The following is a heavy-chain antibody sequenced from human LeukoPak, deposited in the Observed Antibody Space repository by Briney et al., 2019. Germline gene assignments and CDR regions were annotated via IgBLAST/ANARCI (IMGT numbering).Heavy chain of an antibody. CDR2: LSPTGSF. J-gene: IGHJ3*02. D-gene: IGHD2-21*01. CDR1: GGSITSYS. CDR3: ARALGDNQAFDI. Sequence: SETPSLTCIVSGGSITSYSWGWIRQPAGKGLEWIGRLSPTGSFTYSPSLKSRVTMSVDTSKNHFSLKLNSVTAADTAVYYCARALGDNQAFDIWGQGTVVTVSS. V-gene: IGHV4-4*07.